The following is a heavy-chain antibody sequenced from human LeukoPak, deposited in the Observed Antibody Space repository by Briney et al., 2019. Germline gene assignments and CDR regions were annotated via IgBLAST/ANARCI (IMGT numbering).Heavy chain of an antibody. CDR2: IYPDDSDT. Sequence: ASVKVSCKASGYSFTTHWIGWVRQMPGKGLEWMGIIYPDDSDTKYSPSFQGQVTISADKSISTAFLQWSSLKASDTAMYYCASATGSYSYFDYWGQGTLVTVSS. J-gene: IGHJ4*02. D-gene: IGHD1-26*01. V-gene: IGHV5-51*01. CDR1: GYSFTTHW. CDR3: ASATGSYSYFDY.